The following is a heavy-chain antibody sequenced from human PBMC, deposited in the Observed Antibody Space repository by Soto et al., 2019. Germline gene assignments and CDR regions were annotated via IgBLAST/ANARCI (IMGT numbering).Heavy chain of an antibody. Sequence: ASVKVSCKVSGYTLTDLSMHWVRQAPGKGLEWMGGFDPQDGETIYAQKFQGRVTMTEATSTDTAYMELSSLISEDTAVYYCATDLARTTVTTYWGQGTLVTVSS. D-gene: IGHD4-17*01. V-gene: IGHV1-24*01. CDR1: GYTLTDLS. J-gene: IGHJ4*02. CDR3: ATDLARTTVTTY. CDR2: FDPQDGET.